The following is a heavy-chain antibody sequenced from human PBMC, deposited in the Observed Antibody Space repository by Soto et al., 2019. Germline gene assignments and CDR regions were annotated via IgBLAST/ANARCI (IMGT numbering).Heavy chain of an antibody. D-gene: IGHD3-10*01. CDR3: AKGKLEVRGVITYYYGMDV. J-gene: IGHJ6*02. CDR2: ISGSGGST. CDR1: GLTFSSYA. Sequence: PGGSLRLSCAASGLTFSSYAMSWVRQAPGKGLEWVSAISGSGGSTYYADSVKGRFTISGDNSKNTLYLQMNSLRAEDTAVYYCAKGKLEVRGVITYYYGMDVWGQGTTVTVSS. V-gene: IGHV3-23*01.